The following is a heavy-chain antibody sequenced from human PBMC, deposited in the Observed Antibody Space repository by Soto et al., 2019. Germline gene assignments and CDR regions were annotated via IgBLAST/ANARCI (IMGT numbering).Heavy chain of an antibody. Sequence: SETLSLTCAVYGGSFSGYYWSWIRQPPGKGLEWIGEINHSGSTNYNPSLKSRVTISVDTSKNQFSLKLSSVTAADTAVYYGARGRGYCTNGVCYSFKPRGIVFDPWGQGTLVTVSS. CDR1: GGSFSGYY. J-gene: IGHJ5*02. V-gene: IGHV4-34*01. D-gene: IGHD2-8*01. CDR3: ARGRGYCTNGVCYSFKPRGIVFDP. CDR2: INHSGST.